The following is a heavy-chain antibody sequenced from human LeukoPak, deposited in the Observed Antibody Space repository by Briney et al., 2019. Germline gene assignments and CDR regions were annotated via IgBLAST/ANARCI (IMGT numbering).Heavy chain of an antibody. J-gene: IGHJ4*02. CDR3: ARGTRGFDY. D-gene: IGHD3-10*01. CDR2: ISSNGGST. V-gene: IGHV3-64*01. CDR1: GFTFSSYA. Sequence: GGSLRLSGAASGFTFSSYAMHWVRQAPGKGLEYVSAISSNGGSTYYANSVKGRFTISRDNSKNTLYLQMGSLRAEDMAVYYCARGTRGFDYWGQGTLVTVSS.